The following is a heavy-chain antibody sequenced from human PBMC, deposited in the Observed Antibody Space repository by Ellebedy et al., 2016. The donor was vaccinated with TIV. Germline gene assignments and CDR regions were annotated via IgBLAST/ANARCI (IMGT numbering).Heavy chain of an antibody. V-gene: IGHV4-59*08. CDR1: GGSISSYY. J-gene: IGHJ6*02. CDR3: ARTRDGYKSTYYYYGMDV. Sequence: MPSETLSLTCTVSGGSISSYYWSWIRQPPGKGLEWIGYIYYSGSTNYNPSLKSRVTISVDTSKNQFSLKLSSVTAADTAMYYCARTRDGYKSTYYYYGMDVWGQGTTVTVSS. CDR2: IYYSGST. D-gene: IGHD5-24*01.